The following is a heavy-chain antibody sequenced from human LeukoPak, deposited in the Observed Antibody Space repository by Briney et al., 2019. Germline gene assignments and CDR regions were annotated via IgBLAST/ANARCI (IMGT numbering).Heavy chain of an antibody. CDR1: DGSISSYY. Sequence: SETLSLSCTVSDGSISSYYWGWIRQPPGKGLEWIGYIYYSGSTNYNPSLKSRVTISVDTSKNQFSLKLSSVTAADTAVYYCARQSGAFDIWGQGTMVTVSS. D-gene: IGHD3-10*01. CDR3: ARQSGAFDI. V-gene: IGHV4-59*01. CDR2: IYYSGST. J-gene: IGHJ3*02.